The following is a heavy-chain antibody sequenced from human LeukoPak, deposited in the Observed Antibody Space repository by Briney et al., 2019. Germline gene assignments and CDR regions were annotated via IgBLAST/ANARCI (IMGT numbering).Heavy chain of an antibody. V-gene: IGHV1-8*01. Sequence: ASVKVSCKASGYTFTSYDINWVRQATGQGLEWMGWMNPNSGNTGYAQKFQGRVTMTRNTSISTAYMELSSLRSEDTAVYYCARRGRYCSGGSCYSDGSYDPWGQGTLVTASP. J-gene: IGHJ5*02. D-gene: IGHD2-15*01. CDR3: ARRGRYCSGGSCYSDGSYDP. CDR2: MNPNSGNT. CDR1: GYTFTSYD.